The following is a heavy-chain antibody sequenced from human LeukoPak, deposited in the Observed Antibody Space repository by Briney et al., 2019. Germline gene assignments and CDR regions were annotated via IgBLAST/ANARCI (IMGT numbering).Heavy chain of an antibody. CDR3: ARVVTPPGDNSDSSAQQFYGMDV. CDR2: INPNSGGT. Sequence: ASVNVSCKASGYTFTGYYMHWVRQAPGQGLEWMGWINPNSGGTNYAQKFQGRVTMTRDTSISTAYMELSRLRSDDTAVYYCARVVTPPGDNSDSSAQQFYGMDVWGQGTTVTVSS. D-gene: IGHD5-24*01. CDR1: GYTFTGYY. J-gene: IGHJ6*02. V-gene: IGHV1-2*02.